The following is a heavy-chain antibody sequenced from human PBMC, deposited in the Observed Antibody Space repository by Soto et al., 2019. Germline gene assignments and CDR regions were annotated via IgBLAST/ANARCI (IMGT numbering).Heavy chain of an antibody. CDR2: IYYSGST. Sequence: QVQLQESGPGLVKPSQTLSLTCTVSGGSISSGDYYWSWIRQPPGKGLEWIGHIYYSGSTYYNPSLKSRVXXXVXPSKNQFSLKLSSVTAADTAVYYCANYQPTSTSFDPWGQGTLVTVSS. V-gene: IGHV4-30-4*01. D-gene: IGHD1-26*01. CDR3: ANYQPTSTSFDP. CDR1: GGSISSGDYY. J-gene: IGHJ5*02.